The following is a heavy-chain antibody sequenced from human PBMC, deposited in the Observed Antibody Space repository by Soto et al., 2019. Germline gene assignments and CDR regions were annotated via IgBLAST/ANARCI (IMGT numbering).Heavy chain of an antibody. V-gene: IGHV1-69*12. J-gene: IGHJ6*02. D-gene: IGHD2-8*01. CDR1: GDSFRRDV. CDR3: ARVVECSNGVCYRGSYAYYYGMDV. CDR2: IIPLSGTT. Sequence: QVHLEQSGGEVKKPGSSVKVSCKASGDSFRRDVITWVRQAPGQGLEWMGGIIPLSGTTNYAQKFQGRVTITADEFRNTADLELSSLKFEETAVYYCARVVECSNGVCYRGSYAYYYGMDVWGQGTTVTVSS.